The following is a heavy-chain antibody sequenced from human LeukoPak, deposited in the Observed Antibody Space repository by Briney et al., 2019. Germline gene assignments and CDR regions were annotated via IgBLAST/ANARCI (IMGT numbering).Heavy chain of an antibody. Sequence: SGTLSLTCALSGGSTSSHQSSWSRHPAGRGLEWIGRIYSSGRTNYNPSLKSLVTMSVDTSKNQIFLRLKSVTAADTAVYYCARTVDTPGWFEPWGQGTLVTVSS. CDR1: GGSTSSHQ. CDR2: IYSSGRT. J-gene: IGHJ5*02. CDR3: ARTVDTPGWFEP. D-gene: IGHD5-18*01. V-gene: IGHV4-59*10.